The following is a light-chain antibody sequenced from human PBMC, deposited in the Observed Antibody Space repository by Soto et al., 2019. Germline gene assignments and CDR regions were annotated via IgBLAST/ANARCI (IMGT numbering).Light chain of an antibody. CDR1: QSVSSRY. J-gene: IGKJ3*01. CDR2: DAS. V-gene: IGKV3-20*01. Sequence: EIVLTQSPATLSLSPGERATLSCRASQSVSSRYLAWYQQRPGQAPRLLIYDASSRATGIPDRFSGSGSGTDVTLTLSRLEPEAFAVYYCQQYGSSFGPGTKVDIK. CDR3: QQYGSS.